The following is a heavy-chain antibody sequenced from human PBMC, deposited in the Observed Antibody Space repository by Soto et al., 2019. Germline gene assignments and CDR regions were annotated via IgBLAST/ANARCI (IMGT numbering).Heavy chain of an antibody. V-gene: IGHV3-53*01. Sequence: PGGSVRLSCAASGFTVSSNYMSWVRQAPGKGLEWVSVIYSGGSTYYADSVKGRFTISRDNSKNTLYLQMNSLRAEDTAVYYCARSGEMATIYYFDYWGQGTLVTVSS. D-gene: IGHD5-12*01. CDR1: GFTVSSNY. CDR2: IYSGGST. J-gene: IGHJ4*02. CDR3: ARSGEMATIYYFDY.